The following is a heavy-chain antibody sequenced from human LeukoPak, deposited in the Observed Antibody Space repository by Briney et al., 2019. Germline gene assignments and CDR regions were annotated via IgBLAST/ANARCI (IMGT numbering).Heavy chain of an antibody. V-gene: IGHV3-23*01. CDR3: AGVHRTTATDYY. CDR1: GFTFSSYT. D-gene: IGHD4-17*01. J-gene: IGHJ4*02. CDR2: ISGSGSTT. Sequence: GGSLRLSCAASGFTFSSYTMSWVRQAPGKGPEWVSAISGSGSTTYYADSVKGRFTISRDNSKNTLFLQMNSLRAEDTAVYYCAGVHRTTATDYYWGQGNLVTVSS.